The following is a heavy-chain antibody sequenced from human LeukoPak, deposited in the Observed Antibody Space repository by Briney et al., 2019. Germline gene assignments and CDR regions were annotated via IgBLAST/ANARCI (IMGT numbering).Heavy chain of an antibody. V-gene: IGHV3-23*01. CDR2: ISGSGSGT. J-gene: IGHJ4*02. D-gene: IGHD3-16*01. CDR3: AKKMITQHFDY. CDR1: GFTFSTYA. Sequence: GGSLRLSCTVSGFTFSTYAMTWVRQAPGEGLEWVSTISGSGSGTYYADSVKGRFTISRDNSKDTLYLQMNSLRADDTAVYYCAKKMITQHFDYWGQGTLVTVSS.